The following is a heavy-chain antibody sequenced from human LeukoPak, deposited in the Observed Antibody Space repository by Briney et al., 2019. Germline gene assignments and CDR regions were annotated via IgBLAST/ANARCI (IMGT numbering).Heavy chain of an antibody. J-gene: IGHJ4*02. CDR1: GGSFSGYY. CDR3: AREADREIGGYGRLDFDY. D-gene: IGHD5-18*01. V-gene: IGHV4-34*01. CDR2: INHSGST. Sequence: NASETLSLTCAVYGGSFSGYYWSWIRQPPGKGLEWIGEINHSGSTNYNPSLKSRVTISVDTSKNQFSLKLSSVTAADTAVYYCAREADREIGGYGRLDFDYWGQGTLVTVSS.